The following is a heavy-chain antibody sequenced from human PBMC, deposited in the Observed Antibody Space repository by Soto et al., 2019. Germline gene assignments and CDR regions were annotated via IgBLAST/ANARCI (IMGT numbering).Heavy chain of an antibody. J-gene: IGHJ4*02. CDR1: GYTFTSYG. D-gene: IGHD3-22*01. Sequence: QVQLVQSGAEVKKPGASVKVSCKASGYTFTSYGIAWVRQAPGQGLEWMGWINTYDGNTNYAQEFQGRGTMTTDTSTSTAYMELRSLRSDDTAVYYCARVRLTMIVVPFGVLWGQGTLVTVSS. CDR2: INTYDGNT. V-gene: IGHV1-18*04. CDR3: ARVRLTMIVVPFGVL.